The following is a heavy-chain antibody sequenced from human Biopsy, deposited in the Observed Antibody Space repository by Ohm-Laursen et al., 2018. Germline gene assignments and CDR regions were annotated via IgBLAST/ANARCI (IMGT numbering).Heavy chain of an antibody. CDR3: ARDRREHYQFDS. V-gene: IGHV3-33*01. CDR2: IWYDGSDQ. J-gene: IGHJ4*02. CDR1: GFIFKSYG. D-gene: IGHD1-26*01. Sequence: SLRLSCAASGFIFKSYGMHWVRQAPGKGLEWVALIWYDGSDQYYADSVKGRFTISIDNSKNTVYLQMNSLRAEDTAVYYCARDRREHYQFDSWGQGTRVTVSS.